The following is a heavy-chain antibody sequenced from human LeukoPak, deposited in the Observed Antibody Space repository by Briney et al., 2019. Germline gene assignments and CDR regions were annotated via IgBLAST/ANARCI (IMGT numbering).Heavy chain of an antibody. CDR3: AINVITMVRGVTSDY. D-gene: IGHD3-10*01. J-gene: IGHJ4*02. CDR2: IYYSGST. Sequence: SETLSLTCTVSGGSISSSSYYWGWIRQPPGKGLEWIGSIYYSGSTYYNPSLKSRVTISVDTSKNQFSLKLSSVTAADTAVYYCAINVITMVRGVTSDYWGQGTLVTVSS. V-gene: IGHV4-39*07. CDR1: GGSISSSSYY.